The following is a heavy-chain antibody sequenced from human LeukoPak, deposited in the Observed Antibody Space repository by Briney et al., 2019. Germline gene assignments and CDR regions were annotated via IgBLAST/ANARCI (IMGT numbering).Heavy chain of an antibody. Sequence: KPSETLSLTCAVYGGSFSGYYWSWIRQPPGKGLEWIGEINHSGSTNYNPSLKSRVTISVDTSKNQFSLRLTSVTAADTAVYYCARDGPVGPWGQGTLVTVSS. CDR2: INHSGST. CDR1: GGSFSGYY. D-gene: IGHD3-16*01. V-gene: IGHV4-34*01. J-gene: IGHJ4*02. CDR3: ARDGPVGP.